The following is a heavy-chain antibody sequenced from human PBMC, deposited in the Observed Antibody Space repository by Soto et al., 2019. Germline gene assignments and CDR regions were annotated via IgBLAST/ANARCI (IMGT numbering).Heavy chain of an antibody. CDR3: ARAPQDYGDYVAYGMDV. CDR1: GFTFSSFD. J-gene: IGHJ6*02. CDR2: IGTAGDP. D-gene: IGHD4-17*01. Sequence: EVQLVESGGGLVQPGGSLRLSCAASGFTFSSFDIHWVRQVKGKGLEWVSAIGTAGDPYYPGSVKGRFTISRENAKNSLYLQMNSLRAGDTGVYYCARAPQDYGDYVAYGMDVWGQRTTVTVSS. V-gene: IGHV3-13*05.